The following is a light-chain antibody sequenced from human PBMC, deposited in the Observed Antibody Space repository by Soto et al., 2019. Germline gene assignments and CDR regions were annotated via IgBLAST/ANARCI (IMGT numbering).Light chain of an antibody. CDR3: CSYAGSTTSV. CDR1: SSDVGTYKF. J-gene: IGLJ2*01. Sequence: QSALTQPASVSASPGQSITISCTGSSSDVGTYKFVSWYQQHPGTAPKLLIYEVTKRPSGISDRFSGSKSGNTASLTISGLQPEDEAYYYCCSYAGSTTSVFGGGTKLTVL. V-gene: IGLV2-23*02. CDR2: EVT.